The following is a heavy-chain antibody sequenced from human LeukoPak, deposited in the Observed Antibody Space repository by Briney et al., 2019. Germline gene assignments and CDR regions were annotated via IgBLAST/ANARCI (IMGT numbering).Heavy chain of an antibody. Sequence: GRSLRLSCAASGFTFSSYGMHWVRQAPGKGLEWVAVISYDGSNKYYADSVKGRFTISRDNSKNTLYLQMNSLRAEDTAVYYCARDSARFLEWLLPGDFDYWGQGTLVTVSS. CDR1: GFTFSSYG. CDR3: ARDSARFLEWLLPGDFDY. CDR2: ISYDGSNK. D-gene: IGHD3-3*01. J-gene: IGHJ4*02. V-gene: IGHV3-30*03.